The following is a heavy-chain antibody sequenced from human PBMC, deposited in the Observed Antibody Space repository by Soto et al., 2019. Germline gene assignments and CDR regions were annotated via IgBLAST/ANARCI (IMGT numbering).Heavy chain of an antibody. Sequence: EVQLLESGGGLVQPGGSLRLSCAASGFTFSSYAMSWVRQAPGKGLEWVSAISGSGGSTYYADSVKGRFTIPRDNSKNSLYLQMGSLRAEDTAVYYCAKVIGGHSVDSWGQGKMVTVSS. V-gene: IGHV3-23*01. CDR3: AKVIGGHSVDS. CDR2: ISGSGGST. J-gene: IGHJ3*02. CDR1: GFTFSSYA.